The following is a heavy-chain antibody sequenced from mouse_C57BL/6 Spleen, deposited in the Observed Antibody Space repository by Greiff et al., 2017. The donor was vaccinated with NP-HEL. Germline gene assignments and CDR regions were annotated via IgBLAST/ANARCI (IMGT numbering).Heavy chain of an antibody. J-gene: IGHJ3*01. CDR1: GYTFTSYG. CDR2: IYPRSGNT. CDR3: ARYDYDVGAY. Sequence: VQLQESGAELARPGASVKLSCKASGYTFTSYGISWVKQRTGQGLEWIGEIYPRSGNTYYNEKFKGKATLTADKSSSTAYMELRSLTSEDSAVYFCARYDYDVGAYWGQGTLVTVSA. D-gene: IGHD2-4*01. V-gene: IGHV1-81*01.